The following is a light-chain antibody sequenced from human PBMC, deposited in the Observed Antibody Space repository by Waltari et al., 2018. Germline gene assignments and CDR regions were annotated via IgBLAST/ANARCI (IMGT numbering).Light chain of an antibody. CDR3: QQYSTSSLLT. V-gene: IGKV1-5*03. Sequence: DIQMTQSPSTLSASVGDRVTITCRASQSISSWLAWYQHKSGKAPKLLIYKASILESGVPARFSGSGAGTEFNLTIRSLQPDDLATYYCQQYSTSSLLTFGGGTKVEI. CDR2: KAS. J-gene: IGKJ4*01. CDR1: QSISSW.